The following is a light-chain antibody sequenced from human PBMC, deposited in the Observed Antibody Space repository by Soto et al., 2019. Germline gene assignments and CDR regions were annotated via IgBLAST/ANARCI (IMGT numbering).Light chain of an antibody. CDR2: GAS. CDR3: QQYNNWPPRYT. V-gene: IGKV3-15*01. Sequence: EIVMTQSPATLSVSPGERATLSCRASQSVNSNLAWYQQKPGQAPRLLIYGASTRATGIPARFSGGGSGTDFTLTIGSLQSEDSAVYYCQQYNNWPPRYTFGQGTKLEIK. J-gene: IGKJ2*01. CDR1: QSVNSN.